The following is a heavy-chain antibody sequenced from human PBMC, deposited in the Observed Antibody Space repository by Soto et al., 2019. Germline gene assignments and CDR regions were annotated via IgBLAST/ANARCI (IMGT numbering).Heavy chain of an antibody. CDR1: GFTFSSYA. CDR3: ARCGGRWLVRNWFDP. D-gene: IGHD6-19*01. Sequence: QVQLVESGGGVVQPGRSLRLSCAASGFTFSSYAMHWVRQAPGKGLEWVAVISYDGSNKYYADSVKGRFTISRDNSKNTLYLQMNSLRAEDTAVYYCARCGGRWLVRNWFDPWGQGTLVTVSS. V-gene: IGHV3-30-3*01. CDR2: ISYDGSNK. J-gene: IGHJ5*02.